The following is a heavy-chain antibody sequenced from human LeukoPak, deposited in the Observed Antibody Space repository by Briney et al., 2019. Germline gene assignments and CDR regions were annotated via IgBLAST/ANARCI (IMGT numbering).Heavy chain of an antibody. D-gene: IGHD2-2*01. Sequence: GGSLRLSCAASGFTFSDYYMSWIRQAPGKGLEWVSYISSSSSTIYYADSVKGRFTISRDNAKNSLYLQMNSLRAEDTAVYYCARAPGMYLGVVVHSDGMDVWGQGTTVTVSS. CDR3: ARAPGMYLGVVVHSDGMDV. J-gene: IGHJ6*02. V-gene: IGHV3-11*01. CDR1: GFTFSDYY. CDR2: ISSSSSTI.